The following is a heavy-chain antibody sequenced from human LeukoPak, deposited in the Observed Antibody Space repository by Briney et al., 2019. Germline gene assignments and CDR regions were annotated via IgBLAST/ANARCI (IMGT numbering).Heavy chain of an antibody. CDR1: GGSISSYY. CDR2: IFISRSN. J-gene: IGHJ3*02. D-gene: IGHD5-18*01. Sequence: SETLSLTCTVSGGSISSYYWGWIPQPAGKGREWVVRIFISRSNNYNHSLESRVTMSEETSNNPFPRKMSPVTAGDTAVYYCARDDTAQDAFAIWGQGTMVTVSS. V-gene: IGHV4-4*07. CDR3: ARDDTAQDAFAI.